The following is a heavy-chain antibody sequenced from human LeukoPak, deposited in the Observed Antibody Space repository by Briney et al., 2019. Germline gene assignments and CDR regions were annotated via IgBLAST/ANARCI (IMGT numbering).Heavy chain of an antibody. CDR2: IYYSGST. CDR3: ARDGGTYGFRRTYYFDY. Sequence: SETLSLTCTVSGGSISSSSYYWGWIRQPPGKGLEWIGSIYYSGSTYHNPSLKSRVTISVDTSKNQFSLKLSSVTAADTAVYYCARDGGTYGFRRTYYFDYWGQGSLVTVSS. D-gene: IGHD1-26*01. V-gene: IGHV4-39*02. J-gene: IGHJ4*02. CDR1: GGSISSSSYY.